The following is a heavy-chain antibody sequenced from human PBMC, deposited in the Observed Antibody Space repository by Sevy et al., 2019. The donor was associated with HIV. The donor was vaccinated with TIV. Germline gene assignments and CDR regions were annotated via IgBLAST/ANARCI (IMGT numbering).Heavy chain of an antibody. J-gene: IGHJ4*02. CDR1: GFTFSSYG. D-gene: IGHD6-13*01. Sequence: GGSLRLSCAASGFTFSSYGMHWVRQAPGKGLEWVAVIWYDGSNKYYADSVKGRFTISRDNSKNTLYLQMNRLRAEDTAVYYCARGGREAAAAPFDYWGQGTLVTVSS. CDR3: ARGGREAAAAPFDY. CDR2: IWYDGSNK. V-gene: IGHV3-33*01.